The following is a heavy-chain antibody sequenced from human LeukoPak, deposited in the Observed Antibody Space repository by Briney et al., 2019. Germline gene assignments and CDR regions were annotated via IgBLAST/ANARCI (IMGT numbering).Heavy chain of an antibody. D-gene: IGHD1-26*01. V-gene: IGHV3-21*01. J-gene: IGHJ6*03. CDR1: GFTFSSYS. CDR3: ARDDLELARGYYYYYMDV. CDR2: ISSSSSYI. Sequence: PGGSLRLSCAASGFTFSSYSMNWVRQAPGKGLEWVSSISSSSSYIYYADSVKGRFTISRGNAKNSLYLQMNSLRAEDTAVYYCARDDLELARGYYYYYMDVWGKGTTVNVSS.